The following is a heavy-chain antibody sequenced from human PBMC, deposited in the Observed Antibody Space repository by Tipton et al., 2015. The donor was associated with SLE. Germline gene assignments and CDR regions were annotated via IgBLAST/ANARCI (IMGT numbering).Heavy chain of an antibody. V-gene: IGHV4-59*12. CDR1: GGSISSYY. CDR3: ARELYAFDI. J-gene: IGHJ3*02. Sequence: TLSLTCTVSGGSISSYYWSWIRQPPGKGLEWIGYIYYSGSTSYNPSLKSRVTISVDTSKNQFSLKLSSVTAADTAVYYCARELYAFDIWGQGTMVTVFS. CDR2: IYYSGST.